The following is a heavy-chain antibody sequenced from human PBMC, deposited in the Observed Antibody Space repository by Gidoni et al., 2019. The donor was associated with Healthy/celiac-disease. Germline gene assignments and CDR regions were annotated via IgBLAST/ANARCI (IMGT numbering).Heavy chain of an antibody. CDR2: IYYSGST. CDR1: GGSVSSGSYY. Sequence: QVQLQESGPGLVKPSETLSLTCTVSGGSVSSGSYYWSWIRQPPGKGLEWIGYIYYSGSTNYNPSLKSRVTISVDTSKNQFSLKLSSVTAADTAVYYCAREHDTMIVNYGMDVWGQGTTVTVSS. V-gene: IGHV4-61*01. J-gene: IGHJ6*02. D-gene: IGHD3-22*01. CDR3: AREHDTMIVNYGMDV.